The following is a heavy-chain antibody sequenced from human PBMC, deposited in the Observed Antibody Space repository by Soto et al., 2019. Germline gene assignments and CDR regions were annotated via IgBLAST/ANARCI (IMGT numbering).Heavy chain of an antibody. D-gene: IGHD3-10*01. Sequence: QVHLVQSGAEVKKPGSSVKVSCKTSGGSCNNYAVSWVRQAPGQGLEWMGGIIPNFDTPNYAQKFQDRVTIIADESTSTVYMELRSLRSNDTAVYYCAVAMVREILIVESSGMHVWGQGTTVIVSS. CDR1: GGSCNNYA. CDR2: IIPNFDTP. CDR3: AVAMVREILIVESSGMHV. J-gene: IGHJ6*02. V-gene: IGHV1-69*01.